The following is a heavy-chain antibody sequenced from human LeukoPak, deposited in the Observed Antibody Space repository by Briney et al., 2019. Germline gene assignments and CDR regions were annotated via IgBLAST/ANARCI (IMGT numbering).Heavy chain of an antibody. D-gene: IGHD2-21*02. V-gene: IGHV4-34*01. CDR2: INHSGST. J-gene: IGHJ5*02. CDR3: ARVRRSVTATTNNWFDP. CDR1: GGSFSGYY. Sequence: SETLSLTCAIYGGSFSGYYWSWIRQPPGKGLEWIGEINHSGSTNYNPSLKSRVTISVDTSKNQYSPKLSSVTAADTAVYYCARVRRSVTATTNNWFDPWGQGTLVTVSS.